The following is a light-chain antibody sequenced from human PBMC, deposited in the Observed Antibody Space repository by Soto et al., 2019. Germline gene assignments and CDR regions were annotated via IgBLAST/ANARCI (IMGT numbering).Light chain of an antibody. J-gene: IGLJ1*01. Sequence: QSALTQPPSESGTPGLRVTISCSGSSSDIGRSPVNWYQQLPGTAPKLIIYSNNQRPSGVPDRFSGSKSGTSASLAISGLQSEDEADYYCAAWDDSLSGYVFGTGTKLTVL. CDR1: SSDIGRSP. CDR2: SNN. V-gene: IGLV1-44*01. CDR3: AAWDDSLSGYV.